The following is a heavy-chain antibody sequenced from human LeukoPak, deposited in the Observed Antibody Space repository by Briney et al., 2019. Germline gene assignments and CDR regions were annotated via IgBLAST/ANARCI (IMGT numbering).Heavy chain of an antibody. CDR3: AKDQYSSSGPFDY. V-gene: IGHV3-30*18. CDR1: GFTFSSYS. Sequence: GRSLRLSCAASGFTFSSYSMHWVRQAPGRGLEWVAVISYEGSNKYYADSVKGRFTLSRDNSQTTLYLQMNSLRAQDTAVYYCAKDQYSSSGPFDYWGQGTLVTVSS. D-gene: IGHD6-13*01. J-gene: IGHJ4*02. CDR2: ISYEGSNK.